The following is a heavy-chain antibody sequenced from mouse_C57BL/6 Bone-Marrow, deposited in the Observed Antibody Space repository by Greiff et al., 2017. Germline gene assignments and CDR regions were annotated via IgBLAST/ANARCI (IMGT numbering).Heavy chain of an antibody. CDR1: GYTFTSYW. Sequence: QVQLQQPGAELVRPGTSVKLSCKASGYTFTSYWMHWVKQRPGQGLEWIGVIDPSDSYTNSNQKFKGKATLTVDTSSSTAYMQLSSLTSEDSAVYYCARLGTRDYYAMDYWGQGTSVTVSS. CDR2: IDPSDSYT. V-gene: IGHV1-59*01. D-gene: IGHD3-3*01. CDR3: ARLGTRDYYAMDY. J-gene: IGHJ4*01.